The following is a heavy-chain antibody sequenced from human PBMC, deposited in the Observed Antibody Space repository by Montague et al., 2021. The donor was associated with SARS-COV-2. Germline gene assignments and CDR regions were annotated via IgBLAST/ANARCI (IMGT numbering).Heavy chain of an antibody. CDR2: ISYDGSDK. CDR1: GFTFSSYA. D-gene: IGHD1-26*01. J-gene: IGHJ4*02. CDR3: ARDWSGSYGREGLGY. Sequence: SLRLSCPASGFTFSSYAMHWVRQAPGKGLEWVAVISYDGSDKYYADSVKGRFTISRDNSKNTLYLQMNSLRAEDTAVYYCARDWSGSYGREGLGYWGQGTLVTVSS. V-gene: IGHV3-30-3*01.